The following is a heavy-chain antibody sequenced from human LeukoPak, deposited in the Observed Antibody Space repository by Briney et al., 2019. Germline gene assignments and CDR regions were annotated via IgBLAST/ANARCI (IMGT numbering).Heavy chain of an antibody. CDR2: ISSYDGNT. J-gene: IGHJ4*02. V-gene: IGHV1-18*04. CDR3: ARGSIGCSSTSCYGAPDY. CDR1: GYRFTSYG. D-gene: IGHD2-2*01. Sequence: GASVKVSCKAFGYRFTSYGISWVRQAPGQGLEWMGWISSYDGNTNYAQKVQGRVTMTTDSSTSTAYMELRSLRSDDTAVYYCARGSIGCSSTSCYGAPDYWGRGALVTVSS.